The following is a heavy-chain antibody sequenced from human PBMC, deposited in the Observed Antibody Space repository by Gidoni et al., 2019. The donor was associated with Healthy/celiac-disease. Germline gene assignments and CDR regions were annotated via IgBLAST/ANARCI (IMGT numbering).Heavy chain of an antibody. Sequence: EVQLLASGGGLVQLGGSLRLSCAASGFTFSRYAMSWVRQAPGKGLEWVSAISGSGGSTYYADSVKGRFTISRDNSKNTLYLQMNSLRAEDTAVYYCAKVRERWLQFAASDYWGQGTLVTVSS. J-gene: IGHJ4*02. CDR1: GFTFSRYA. V-gene: IGHV3-23*01. D-gene: IGHD5-12*01. CDR3: AKVRERWLQFAASDY. CDR2: ISGSGGST.